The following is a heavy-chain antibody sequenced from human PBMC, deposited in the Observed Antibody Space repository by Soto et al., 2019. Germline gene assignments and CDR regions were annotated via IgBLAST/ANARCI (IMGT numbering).Heavy chain of an antibody. V-gene: IGHV1-18*04. CDR1: GYSFSSYD. Sequence: VKRSRKASGYSFSSYDISWLRQAPGQGLEWRGWIGAYNGNMNYARMLHGSVTITTDTSTSRAYMKLRSLRSDDTVVYYCARDVSVWYGDDSWREGTRVSDSS. J-gene: IGHJ4*02. CDR3: ARDVSVWYGDDS. D-gene: IGHD6-19*01. CDR2: IGAYNGNM.